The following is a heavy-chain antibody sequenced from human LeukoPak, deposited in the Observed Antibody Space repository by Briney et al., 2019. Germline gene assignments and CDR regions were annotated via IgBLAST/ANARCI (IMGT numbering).Heavy chain of an antibody. J-gene: IGHJ4*02. CDR1: GFTFSYHW. CDR3: AKDGVASLC. Sequence: GGSLRLSCAASGFTFSYHWMTWVRQAPGKGLEWVSAISGSGGSTYYADSVKGRFTISRDNSKNTLYLQMNSLRAEDTAVYYCAKDGVASLCWGQGTLVTVSS. CDR2: ISGSGGST. D-gene: IGHD3-16*01. V-gene: IGHV3-23*01.